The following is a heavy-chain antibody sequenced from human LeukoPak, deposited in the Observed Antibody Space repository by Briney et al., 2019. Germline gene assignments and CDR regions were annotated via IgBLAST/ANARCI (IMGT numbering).Heavy chain of an antibody. CDR2: IHPSGGNT. CDR3: ARDCSSTRCQGPVFDN. Sequence: ASVKVSCKASGYTFTSNYMHWVRQAPGQGLEWMGIIHPSGGNTNYAQKFQGRVAMTRDTSTSTVYMELSSLRSGDTAIYYCARDCSSTRCQGPVFDNWGQGTLVTVSS. D-gene: IGHD2-2*01. J-gene: IGHJ4*02. V-gene: IGHV1-46*01. CDR1: GYTFTSNY.